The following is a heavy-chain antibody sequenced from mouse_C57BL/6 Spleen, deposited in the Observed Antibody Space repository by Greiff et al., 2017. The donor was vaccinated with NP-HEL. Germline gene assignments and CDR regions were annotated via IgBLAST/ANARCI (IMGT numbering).Heavy chain of an antibody. CDR1: GYTFTSYG. D-gene: IGHD1-1*01. J-gene: IGHJ2*02. CDR3: ARERDYYGSGMDY. V-gene: IGHV1-81*01. CDR2: IYPRSGNT. Sequence: QVQLQQPGAELARPGASVKLSCKASGYTFTSYGIRWVKQRPGQGLEWIGEIYPRSGNTYYNEKFKGKATLTADKSSSTAYMELRSLTSEDSAVFVCARERDYYGSGMDYWGQGTSLTVSS.